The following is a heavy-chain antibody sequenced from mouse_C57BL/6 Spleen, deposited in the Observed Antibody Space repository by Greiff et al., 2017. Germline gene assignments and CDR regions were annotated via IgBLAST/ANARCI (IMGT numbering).Heavy chain of an antibody. D-gene: IGHD4-1*01. V-gene: IGHV5-17*01. Sequence: EVQLVESGGGLVQPGGSLKLSCAASGFTFSDYGMHWVRQAPEKGLEWVAYISSGSSTIYYADTVKGRFTISRDNAKNTLFLQMTSLRSEDTAMYYCARGLGYFDVWGTGTTVTVSS. CDR2: ISSGSSTI. CDR1: GFTFSDYG. CDR3: ARGLGYFDV. J-gene: IGHJ1*03.